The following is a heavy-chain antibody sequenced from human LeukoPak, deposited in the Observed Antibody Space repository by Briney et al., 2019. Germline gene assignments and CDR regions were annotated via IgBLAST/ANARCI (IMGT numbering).Heavy chain of an antibody. Sequence: SETLSLTCTVSGGSISSYYWSWIRQPPGKGLEWIGYIYYSGSTNYNPSLKSRVTISVDTSKNQFSLKLSSVTAADTAVYYCATLPTNDAFDIWGQGTMVTVSS. V-gene: IGHV4-59*08. CDR2: IYYSGST. J-gene: IGHJ3*02. D-gene: IGHD1/OR15-1a*01. CDR3: ATLPTNDAFDI. CDR1: GGSISSYY.